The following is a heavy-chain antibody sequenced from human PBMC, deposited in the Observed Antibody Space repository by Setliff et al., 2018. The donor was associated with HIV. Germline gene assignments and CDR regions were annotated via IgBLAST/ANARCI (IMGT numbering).Heavy chain of an antibody. CDR1: GFTFRNYA. D-gene: IGHD3-22*01. J-gene: IGHJ4*02. CDR2: ISGSGGST. CDR3: AKGGGNYYDNSVQSYYFDF. V-gene: IGHV3-23*01. Sequence: GGSLRLSCTAFGFTFRNYAMNWVRQAPGKGLEWVSGISGSGGSTYYADSVKGRFTISRDNAKNSLYLQMNSLRAEDTAVYYCAKGGGNYYDNSVQSYYFDFWGQGTLVTVSS.